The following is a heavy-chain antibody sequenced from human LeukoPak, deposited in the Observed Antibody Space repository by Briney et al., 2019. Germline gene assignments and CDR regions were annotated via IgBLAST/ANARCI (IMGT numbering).Heavy chain of an antibody. D-gene: IGHD3-10*01. Sequence: ASVKVSFKASGGTFSIYAISWVRQAPGQGLEWMGGIIPLFGTTNYAQTFQGRVTITADESTSTAYMELSSLRSEDTAVYYCAREGFFGSGSYPPTGQDAFDIWGQGTMVTVSS. CDR2: IIPLFGTT. CDR3: AREGFFGSGSYPPTGQDAFDI. J-gene: IGHJ3*02. V-gene: IGHV1-69*13. CDR1: GGTFSIYA.